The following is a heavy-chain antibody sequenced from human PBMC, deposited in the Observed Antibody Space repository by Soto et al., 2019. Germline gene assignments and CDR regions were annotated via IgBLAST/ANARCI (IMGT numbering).Heavy chain of an antibody. CDR2: IYYSGST. CDR3: AREAAGTFNFDY. CDR1: GGSISSYY. V-gene: IGHV4-59*01. Sequence: QVQLQESGPGLVKPSETLSLTCTVSGGSISSYYWSWIRQPPGKGLEWIGYIYYSGSTNYNPSLKSRVTISVDTSKNQFSLKLSSVTAADTAVYYCAREAAGTFNFDYWGQGTLVTVSS. D-gene: IGHD6-19*01. J-gene: IGHJ4*02.